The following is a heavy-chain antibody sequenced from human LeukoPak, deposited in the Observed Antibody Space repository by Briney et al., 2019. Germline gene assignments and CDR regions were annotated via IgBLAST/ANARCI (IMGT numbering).Heavy chain of an antibody. Sequence: GASVKVSCKASGYTFTTYDISWVRQAPGQGPEWMGWINTHTGDTRYGQKVQGRVTMTTDTSTSTAYIELRSLESDDTAVYFCARGPGGCSGGSCYHDYWGQGTLDTVSS. CDR2: INTHTGDT. CDR1: GYTFTTYD. D-gene: IGHD2-15*01. V-gene: IGHV1-18*01. J-gene: IGHJ4*02. CDR3: ARGPGGCSGGSCYHDY.